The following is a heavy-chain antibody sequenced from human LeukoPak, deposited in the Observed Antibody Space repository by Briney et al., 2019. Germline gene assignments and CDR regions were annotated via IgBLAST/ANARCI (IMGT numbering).Heavy chain of an antibody. V-gene: IGHV3-66*01. CDR2: IYNDGRT. CDR1: GFPVSNNY. CDR3: ARELWGHCSNNRCPFQH. J-gene: IGHJ1*01. Sequence: PGGSLRLSCAASGFPVSNNYMSWVRQVPGKGLEWVSIIYNDGRTHYPDSVKGRFTISRDTSKNTLYLQMNNLRVEDTALYHCARELWGHCSNNRCPFQHWGQGTLVTVSS. D-gene: IGHD2-2*01.